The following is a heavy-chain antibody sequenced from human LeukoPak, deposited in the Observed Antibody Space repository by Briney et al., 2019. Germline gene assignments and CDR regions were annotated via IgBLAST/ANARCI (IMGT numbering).Heavy chain of an antibody. D-gene: IGHD6-13*01. J-gene: IGHJ3*02. CDR3: AKDRSSSSDIAAAEEAFDI. Sequence: GGSLRLSCAASGFTVSSNYMSWVRQAPGKGLEWVSVIYSGGSTYYADSVKGRFTISRDNSKNTLYLQMNSLRAEDTAVYYCAKDRSSSSDIAAAEEAFDIWGQGTMVTVSS. CDR2: IYSGGST. CDR1: GFTVSSNY. V-gene: IGHV3-53*01.